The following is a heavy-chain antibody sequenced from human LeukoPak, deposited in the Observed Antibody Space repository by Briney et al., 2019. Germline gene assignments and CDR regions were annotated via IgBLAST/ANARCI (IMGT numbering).Heavy chain of an antibody. J-gene: IGHJ5*02. CDR3: AREDYGDFDP. D-gene: IGHD4-17*01. Sequence: GGSLRLSCAASGFTFSDYYMSWIRQAPGKGLEWVSSISSSSSYIYYADSVKGRFTISRDNAKNSLYLQMNSLRAEDTAVYYYAREDYGDFDPWGQGTLVTVSS. V-gene: IGHV3-11*06. CDR2: ISSSSSYI. CDR1: GFTFSDYY.